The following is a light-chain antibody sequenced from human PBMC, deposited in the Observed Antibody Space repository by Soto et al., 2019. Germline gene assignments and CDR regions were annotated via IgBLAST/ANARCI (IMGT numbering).Light chain of an antibody. CDR1: YSSNNKNY. CDR3: QQYDSTPWT. CDR2: WAS. Sequence: YSSNNKNYLAWYQQKPGQPLKLLIYWASTRESGVPDRFSGSGSGTDFTLTISSLQAEDVAVYYCQQYDSTPWTFGQGTKVDIK. V-gene: IGKV4-1*01. J-gene: IGKJ1*01.